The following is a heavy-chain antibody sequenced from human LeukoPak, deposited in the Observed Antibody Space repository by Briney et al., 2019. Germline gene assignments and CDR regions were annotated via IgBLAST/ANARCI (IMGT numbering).Heavy chain of an antibody. CDR2: INHSGST. CDR3: AREFYGDYVEPA. Sequence: SETLSLTCAVYGGSFSGYYWSWIRQPPGKGLEWIGEINHSGSTNYNPSLKSRVTISVDTSKNQFSLKLSSVTAADTAVYYCAREFYGDYVEPAWGQGTLVTVSS. V-gene: IGHV4-34*01. J-gene: IGHJ4*02. D-gene: IGHD4-17*01. CDR1: GGSFSGYY.